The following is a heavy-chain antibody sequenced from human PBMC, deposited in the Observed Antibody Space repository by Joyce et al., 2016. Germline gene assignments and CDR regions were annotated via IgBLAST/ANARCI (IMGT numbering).Heavy chain of an antibody. D-gene: IGHD1-26*01. CDR3: GHYRGFDVSFDN. CDR2: IYWEDVK. J-gene: IGHJ4*02. Sequence: QITLKESGPTLVKPTQTLTLTCTFSGFSLSTSGVAVGWIRQPPGKALEWLALIYWEDVKRFSQSLNSRLTITKDSSKNQVVLTMTNMDPVDTATYYCGHYRGFDVSFDNWGQGILVTVSS. V-gene: IGHV2-5*02. CDR1: GFSLSTSGVA.